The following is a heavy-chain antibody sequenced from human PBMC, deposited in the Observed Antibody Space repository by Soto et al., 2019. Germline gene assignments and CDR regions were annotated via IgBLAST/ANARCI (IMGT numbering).Heavy chain of an antibody. V-gene: IGHV3-23*01. D-gene: IGHD2-15*01. CDR1: GFTFSSYA. CDR3: AKGGYCSGGSCYSTEVGRFDP. J-gene: IGHJ5*02. Sequence: GGSLRLSCAASGFTFSSYAMSWVRQAPGKGLEWVSAISGSGGSTYYADSVKGRFTISRDNSKNTLYLQMNSLRAEDTAVYYCAKGGYCSGGSCYSTEVGRFDPWGQGTLVTVSS. CDR2: ISGSGGST.